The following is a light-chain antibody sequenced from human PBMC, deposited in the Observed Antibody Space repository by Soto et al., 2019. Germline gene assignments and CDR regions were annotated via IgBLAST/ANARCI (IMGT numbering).Light chain of an antibody. CDR1: ESLLHSNGYNY. CDR3: MQSLRTRT. V-gene: IGKV2-28*01. J-gene: IGKJ1*01. CDR2: LGS. Sequence: DIVMTQSPLSLPVTPGEPASISCRSSESLLHSNGYNYLDWYLQKPGQSPQLLIYLGSNRASGVPDRFSRSGSGTDFTLKISRVEAEDVGVYYCMQSLRTRTFGQGTKVEIK.